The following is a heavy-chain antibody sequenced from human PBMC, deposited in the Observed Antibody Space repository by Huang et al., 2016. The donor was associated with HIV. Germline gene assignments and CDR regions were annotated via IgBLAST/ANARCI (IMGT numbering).Heavy chain of an antibody. D-gene: IGHD3-10*01. J-gene: IGHJ3*02. V-gene: IGHV3-30-3*01. CDR3: ARFGKRLPMLRGEDVIGDI. Sequence: QVQLVESGGGVVQPGRSLRLSCAASGFTLGVYAIHCVRQASGKGVEGVELISDDGTDKFYSDSGRGRFTISRDKLNNTLYLQMNSLRHEDTALYYCARFGKRLPMLRGEDVIGDIWGQGTMVSVSS. CDR1: GFTLGVYA. CDR2: ISDDGTDK.